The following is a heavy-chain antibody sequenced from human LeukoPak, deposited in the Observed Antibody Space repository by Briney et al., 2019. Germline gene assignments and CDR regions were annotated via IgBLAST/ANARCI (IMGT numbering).Heavy chain of an antibody. CDR2: ISGSGGST. CDR3: AKDPSSGWYEGWYFDY. V-gene: IGHV3-23*01. D-gene: IGHD6-19*01. CDR1: GFTFSSYA. Sequence: GGSLRLSCAASGFTFSSYAMSWVRQAPGKGLEWVSAISGSGGSTYYADSVKGRFTISRDNSENTLYLQMNSLRAEDTAVYYCAKDPSSGWYEGWYFDYWGQGTLVTVSS. J-gene: IGHJ4*02.